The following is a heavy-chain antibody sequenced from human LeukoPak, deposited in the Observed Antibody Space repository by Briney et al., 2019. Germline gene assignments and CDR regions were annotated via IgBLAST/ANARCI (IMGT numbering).Heavy chain of an antibody. V-gene: IGHV5-51*01. D-gene: IGHD6-6*01. CDR2: IYPGDSDT. J-gene: IGHJ3*02. CDR1: GYSFTSYW. Sequence: GETLKTSCKGSGYSFTSYWIGWVRQMPGKGLEWMGIIYPGDSDTRYSPSFQGQVTISADKSISTAYLQWSSLKASDTAMYYCARVGYSSSSGGDGAFDIWGQGTMVTVSS. CDR3: ARVGYSSSSGGDGAFDI.